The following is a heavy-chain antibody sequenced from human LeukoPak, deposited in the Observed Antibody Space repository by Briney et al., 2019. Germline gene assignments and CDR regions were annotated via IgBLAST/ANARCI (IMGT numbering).Heavy chain of an antibody. CDR2: ISGGGETT. CDR1: RFTFSDYA. D-gene: IGHD4-17*01. CDR3: ARDYADYVGYFFFDY. J-gene: IGHJ4*02. Sequence: GGSLRLSCAASRFTFSDYAMNWVRQAPGKGLEWVSSISGGGETTYYADSAKGRFTISRDNSQNTLYLQMNSLRAEDTAVYYCARDYADYVGYFFFDYWGQGTLVTVSS. V-gene: IGHV3-23*01.